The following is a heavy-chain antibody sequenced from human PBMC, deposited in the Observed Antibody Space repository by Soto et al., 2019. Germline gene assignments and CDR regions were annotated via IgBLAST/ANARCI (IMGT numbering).Heavy chain of an antibody. Sequence: GGSLRLSCAASGCTFSSYAMHWVRQAPGKGLEWVALISYDGSDQYYADSVRGRFTISRDYSKNTLDLQMNSLRPEDTAVYYCAREERGFMVGYWGLGTLVTVSS. CDR3: AREERGFMVGY. V-gene: IGHV3-30-3*01. J-gene: IGHJ4*02. CDR2: ISYDGSDQ. D-gene: IGHD1-26*01. CDR1: GCTFSSYA.